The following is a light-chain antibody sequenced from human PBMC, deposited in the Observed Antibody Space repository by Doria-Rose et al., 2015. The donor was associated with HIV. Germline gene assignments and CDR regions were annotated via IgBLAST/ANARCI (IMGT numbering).Light chain of an antibody. Sequence: VLTQSPGTLALATGERATLSCRASQRFSSTYLAWYQQKPGQAPSLLIYDGSTRATGIPDRFSASGSGTDFTLTINRLEPEDFALYYCHQYGTSWTFGQGTKVEI. CDR2: DGS. CDR1: QRFSSTY. CDR3: HQYGTSWT. V-gene: IGKV3-20*01. J-gene: IGKJ1*01.